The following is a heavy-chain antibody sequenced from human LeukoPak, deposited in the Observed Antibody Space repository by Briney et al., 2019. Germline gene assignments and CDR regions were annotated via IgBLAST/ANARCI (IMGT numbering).Heavy chain of an antibody. V-gene: IGHV1-18*01. CDR1: GYTFTSYG. Sequence: VASVKVSCKASGYTFTSYGISWVRQAPGQGLEWMGWISAYNDNTNYAQKFQGRVTMTTDTSTSTAYMELRRLRSDDTAVYYCARDPGSFLSGSGWLNWFEPWGQGTLLTVSS. D-gene: IGHD6-19*01. CDR2: ISAYNDNT. CDR3: ARDPGSFLSGSGWLNWFEP. J-gene: IGHJ5*02.